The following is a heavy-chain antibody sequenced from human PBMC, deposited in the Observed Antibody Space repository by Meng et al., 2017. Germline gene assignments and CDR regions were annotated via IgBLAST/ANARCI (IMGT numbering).Heavy chain of an antibody. CDR1: GDSVSSNSAA. V-gene: IGHV6-1*01. D-gene: IGHD1-26*01. Sequence: QLQQSGPGLVKPSQSLSPIRAISGDSVSSNSAAWNWIRQSPSRGLEWLGRAYYRSKWYHDYAESVKSRISIDPDTSKNQFSLQLRSVTPEDSAVYYCARGSYSFDSWGQRTLVTVSS. CDR3: ARGSYSFDS. J-gene: IGHJ4*02. CDR2: AYYRSKWYH.